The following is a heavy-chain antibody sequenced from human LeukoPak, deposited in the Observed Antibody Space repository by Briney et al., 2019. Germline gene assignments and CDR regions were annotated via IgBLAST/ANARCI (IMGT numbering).Heavy chain of an antibody. D-gene: IGHD1-14*01. Sequence: SETLSLTCAVYGGSFNDYYWTWIRQSPGKGLEWIGEINHTGRTNYNPSLKSRVTISVDTSKNQFSLKLSSVTAADTAVYYCATQTGPFDYWGQGTLVTVSS. J-gene: IGHJ4*02. V-gene: IGHV4-34*01. CDR2: INHTGRT. CDR1: GGSFNDYY. CDR3: ATQTGPFDY.